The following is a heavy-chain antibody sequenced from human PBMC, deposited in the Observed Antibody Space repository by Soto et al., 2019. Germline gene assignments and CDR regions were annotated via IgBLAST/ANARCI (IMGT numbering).Heavy chain of an antibody. V-gene: IGHV3-30-3*01. J-gene: IGHJ4*02. CDR3: ARESSSGWWGAFDY. CDR2: ISYDGSNK. CDR1: GFTFSSYA. Sequence: GGSLRLSCAASGFTFSSYAMHWVRQAPGKGLEWVAVISYDGSNKYYADSVKGRFTISRDNSKNTLYLQMNSLRAEDTAVYYCARESSSGWWGAFDYWGQGT. D-gene: IGHD6-19*01.